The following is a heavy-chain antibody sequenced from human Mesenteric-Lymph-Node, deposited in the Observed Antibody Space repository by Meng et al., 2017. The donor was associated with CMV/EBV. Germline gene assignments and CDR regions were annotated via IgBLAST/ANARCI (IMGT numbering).Heavy chain of an antibody. D-gene: IGHD1-26*01. V-gene: IGHV3-15*01. CDR2: MKTRADGGTT. CDR1: GFSFSNDW. CDR3: LGFGY. Sequence: SVSVCCVVSGFSFSNDWMRWVRKAPGKGLEWIDHMKTRADGGTTGYAATVKGRFTISRDDSESTLYLQMNSLKSEDSGVYYCLGFGYWGQGTLVTVSS. J-gene: IGHJ4*02.